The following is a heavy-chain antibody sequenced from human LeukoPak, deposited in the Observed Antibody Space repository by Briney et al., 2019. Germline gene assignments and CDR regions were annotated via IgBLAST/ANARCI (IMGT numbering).Heavy chain of an antibody. J-gene: IGHJ6*02. CDR1: GFTFRNYG. V-gene: IGHV3-30*18. D-gene: IGHD4-11*01. CDR2: ISYDGSNE. CDR3: AKDRMTTVTSYYHYFGMDV. Sequence: GGSLRLSCAASGFTFRNYGMHWVRQAPGKGLEWVAIISYDGSNEYHADSVKGRFTISRDNSKNTMYLQMNSLRVEDTAVYFCAKDRMTTVTSYYHYFGMDVWGQGTTVTVSS.